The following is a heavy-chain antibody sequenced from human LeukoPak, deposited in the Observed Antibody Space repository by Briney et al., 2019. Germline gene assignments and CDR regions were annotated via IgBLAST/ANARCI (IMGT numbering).Heavy chain of an antibody. V-gene: IGHV4-31*03. J-gene: IGHJ5*02. CDR2: IYYSGST. CDR1: GGSISSGGYY. D-gene: IGHD6-13*01. Sequence: ASETLSLTCTVSGGSISSGGYYWSWIRQHPGKGLEWIGYIYYSGSTYYNPSLKSRVTISVDTSKNQFSLKLSSVTAADTAVYYCARAPYSSSWSWFDPRGQGTLVTVSS. CDR3: ARAPYSSSWSWFDP.